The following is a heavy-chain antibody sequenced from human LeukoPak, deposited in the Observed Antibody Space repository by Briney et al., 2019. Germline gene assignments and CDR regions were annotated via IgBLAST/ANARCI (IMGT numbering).Heavy chain of an antibody. D-gene: IGHD3-3*01. Sequence: SETLSLTCAVYGGSFSGYYWSWIRQPPGKGLEWIGEINHSGSTNYNPSLKSRVTISVDTSKNQFSLKLSSVTAADTAVYYCARARAFGVVIIRYDHWGQGTLVTVSS. J-gene: IGHJ4*02. CDR3: ARARAFGVVIIRYDH. V-gene: IGHV4-34*01. CDR2: INHSGST. CDR1: GGSFSGYY.